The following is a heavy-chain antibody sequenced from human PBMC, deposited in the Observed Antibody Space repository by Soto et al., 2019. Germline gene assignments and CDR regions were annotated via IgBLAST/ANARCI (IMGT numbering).Heavy chain of an antibody. D-gene: IGHD3-3*01. J-gene: IGHJ6*02. CDR2: IVVGSGNT. CDR3: AKDMSSVFGVVPPYYYYGMDV. V-gene: IGHV1-58*01. CDR1: GFTFTSSA. Sequence: SVKVSCKASGFTFTSSAVQWVRQARGQRLEWIGWIVVGSGNTNYAQKFQERVTITRDMSTSTAYMELSSLRSEDTAVYYCAKDMSSVFGVVPPYYYYGMDVWGQGTTVTVS.